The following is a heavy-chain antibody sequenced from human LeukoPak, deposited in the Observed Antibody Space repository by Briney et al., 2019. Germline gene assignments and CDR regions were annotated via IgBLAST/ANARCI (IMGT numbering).Heavy chain of an antibody. V-gene: IGHV4-59*08. CDR3: ARHSGKGSSWGWFDP. Sequence: SETLSLTCTVSGGSITGYYWSWIRQPPGKGLEWIGYMYYNGRTKYNPTNYNPSLKSRVAISVDTSENQVSLKLTSVTAADTAVYFCARHSGKGSSWGWFDPWAREPWSPSPQ. CDR1: GGSITGYY. CDR2: MYYNGRTKYNPT. J-gene: IGHJ5*02. D-gene: IGHD6-13*01.